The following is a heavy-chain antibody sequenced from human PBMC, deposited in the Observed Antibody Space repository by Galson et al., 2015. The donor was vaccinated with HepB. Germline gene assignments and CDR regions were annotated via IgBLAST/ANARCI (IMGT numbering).Heavy chain of an antibody. J-gene: IGHJ4*02. D-gene: IGHD5-12*01. Sequence: SLRLSCAGSKFTFGDYTMSWFRQAPGKGLEWVGSIRSKAHGGTTEYVASVKGRFTISRHDSKSVAYLQMNGLTTEDTAMHYCAGDRKGGYGPFDYWGQGTLVTVSS. CDR1: KFTFGDYT. CDR3: AGDRKGGYGPFDY. CDR2: IRSKAHGGTT. V-gene: IGHV3-49*03.